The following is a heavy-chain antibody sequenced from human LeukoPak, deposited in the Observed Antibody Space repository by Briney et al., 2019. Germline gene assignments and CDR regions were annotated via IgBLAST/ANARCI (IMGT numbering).Heavy chain of an antibody. J-gene: IGHJ4*02. CDR2: IYSGGST. CDR3: ARGEYSSSWDYYFDY. D-gene: IGHD6-13*01. V-gene: IGHV3-66*01. CDR1: GFTVSSNY. Sequence: TGGSLRLSRAVSGFTVSSNYMSWVRQAPGKGLEWASVIYSGGSTYYADSVKGRFTISRDNSKNTLYLQMNSLRAEDTAVYYCARGEYSSSWDYYFDYWGQGTLVTVSS.